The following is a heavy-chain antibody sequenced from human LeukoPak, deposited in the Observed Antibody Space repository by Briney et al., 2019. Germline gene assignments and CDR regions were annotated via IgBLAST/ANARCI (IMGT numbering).Heavy chain of an antibody. CDR1: GFTFNNYA. D-gene: IGHD2-15*01. J-gene: IGHJ4*02. CDR3: AKAPLGRCSGAICYYFDH. Sequence: GGSLRLSCAASGFTFNNYAMSWVRQAPGRGLEWVSAISGSDPGTYYTESVKGRFTISRDNSKNTLYLQMNSLRAEDAATYYCAKAPLGRCSGAICYYFDHWGRGSLVTVSS. V-gene: IGHV3-23*01. CDR2: ISGSDPGT.